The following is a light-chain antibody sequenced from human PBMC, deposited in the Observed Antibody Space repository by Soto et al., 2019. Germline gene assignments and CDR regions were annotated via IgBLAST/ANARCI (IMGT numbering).Light chain of an antibody. V-gene: IGKV1-5*01. Sequence: QLTQSPSTLSASVGDRVTITCRASQRMSGFLAWYQQKPGKAPQLLISDASSLESGVPSRFSGGGSGTAFTLTISSLQPEDFASYYCQQLNSYLFTFGQGTRLEI. J-gene: IGKJ5*01. CDR3: QQLNSYLFT. CDR2: DAS. CDR1: QRMSGF.